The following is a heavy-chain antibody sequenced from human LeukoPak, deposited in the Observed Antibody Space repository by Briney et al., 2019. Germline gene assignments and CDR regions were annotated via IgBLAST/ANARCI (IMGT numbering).Heavy chain of an antibody. CDR3: ARGPIYYYDSSGPIGDY. CDR1: GYSFTSYW. D-gene: IGHD3-22*01. Sequence: GKSLKISCKGSGYSFTSYWIGWVRQMPGKGLEWMGIIYPGDSDTRYSPSFQGQVTISADKSISTAYLQWSSLKASDTAMYYCARGPIYYYDSSGPIGDYWGQGTLVTVSS. J-gene: IGHJ4*02. CDR2: IYPGDSDT. V-gene: IGHV5-51*01.